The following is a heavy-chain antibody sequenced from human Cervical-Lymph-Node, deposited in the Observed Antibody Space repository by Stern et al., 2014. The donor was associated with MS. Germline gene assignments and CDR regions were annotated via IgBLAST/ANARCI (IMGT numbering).Heavy chain of an antibody. J-gene: IGHJ6*02. CDR2: LWYEENKT. V-gene: IGHV3-33*01. Sequence: QVQLVESGGGVVQPGRSLRLACATSGFTFSYYGMARVRPAPGQGLEWVGLLWYEENKTYYTDSVKGRFTISRDTSKNTLYLQMDNLRAEDTAVYYCARDSRDYLNYYGLDVWGQGTTVTVS. CDR1: GFTFSYYG. D-gene: IGHD4-17*01. CDR3: ARDSRDYLNYYGLDV.